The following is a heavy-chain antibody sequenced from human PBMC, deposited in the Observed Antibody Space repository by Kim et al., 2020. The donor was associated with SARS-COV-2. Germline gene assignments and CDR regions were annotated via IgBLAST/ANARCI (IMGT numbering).Heavy chain of an antibody. Sequence: SETLSLTCTVSGASISNYYWSWVRQPPGKGLEWIGYIYHTGTTNYNPSLKSRATISVDTSKDQFSLNLTSVTAADTAVYFCARGTPAKMHYYYYYMDVWGKGTTVAVSS. CDR3: ARGTPAKMHYYYYYMDV. V-gene: IGHV4-59*01. J-gene: IGHJ6*03. CDR1: GASISNYY. D-gene: IGHD2-15*01. CDR2: IYHTGTT.